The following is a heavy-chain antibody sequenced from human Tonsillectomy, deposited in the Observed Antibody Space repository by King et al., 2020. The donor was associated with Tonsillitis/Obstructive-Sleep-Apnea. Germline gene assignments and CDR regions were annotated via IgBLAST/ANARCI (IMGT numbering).Heavy chain of an antibody. CDR3: ARGGQGVPWSTFDY. V-gene: IGHV3-30*01. Sequence: VQLVESGGGVVQPGRSLRLSCAASGFTCSSYAMHWVRQAPGKGLEGVAVISYDGRNKYYADSVKGRFTISRDNSKNTLYLQMNSLSAEDTAVYYCARGGQGVPWSTFDYWGQGTLVTVSS. CDR1: GFTCSSYA. J-gene: IGHJ4*02. D-gene: IGHD3-10*01. CDR2: ISYDGRNK.